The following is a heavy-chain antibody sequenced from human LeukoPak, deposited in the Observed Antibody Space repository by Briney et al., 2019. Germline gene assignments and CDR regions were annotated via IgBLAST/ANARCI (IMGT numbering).Heavy chain of an antibody. CDR1: GFTFNTYA. Sequence: GGSLRLSCTVSGFTFNTYAMQWVRQAPGEGLEWVTFISYDGVSKKYADSVKGRFTISRDNSKNTLYLQMNNLRVEDTAMYYCARWGDGYNHPGAMDVWGQGTTVTVSS. V-gene: IGHV3-30*04. CDR3: ARWGDGYNHPGAMDV. D-gene: IGHD5-24*01. CDR2: ISYDGVSK. J-gene: IGHJ6*02.